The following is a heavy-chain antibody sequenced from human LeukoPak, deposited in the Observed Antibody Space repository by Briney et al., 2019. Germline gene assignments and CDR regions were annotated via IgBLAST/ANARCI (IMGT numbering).Heavy chain of an antibody. CDR1: GFSFSSHG. Sequence: PGGSLRLSCAASGFSFSSHGMSWVRQAPGKGLEWVSGIIGGAGSTYYADSVRGRFTISRDNSKNTLYLQMNSLRAEDTAVYYCAAPEAYPYYFDYWGQGTLVTVSS. CDR2: IIGGAGST. CDR3: AAPEAYPYYFDY. V-gene: IGHV3-23*01. J-gene: IGHJ4*02.